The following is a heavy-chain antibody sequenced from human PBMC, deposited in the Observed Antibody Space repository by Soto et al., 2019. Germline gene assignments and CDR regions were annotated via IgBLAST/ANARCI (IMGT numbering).Heavy chain of an antibody. J-gene: IGHJ4*02. V-gene: IGHV5-51*01. CDR1: GYRFSTFW. CDR2: IYPDQSRA. D-gene: IGHD1-26*01. Sequence: PGESLKISCKGSGYRFSTFWIGWVRQMPGKGLEWVAIIYPDQSRAMYSPAFQGQVTISVDKSISTAYLQWNSLKASDTAIYYCGRGRSGQIVVFYWGQGTPVTVSS. CDR3: GRGRSGQIVVFY.